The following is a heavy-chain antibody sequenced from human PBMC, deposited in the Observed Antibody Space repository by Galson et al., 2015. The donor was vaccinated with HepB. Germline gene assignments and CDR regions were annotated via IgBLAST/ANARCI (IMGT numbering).Heavy chain of an antibody. CDR3: TQSGLRGSGTYYKEFDY. Sequence: SLRLSCAASGFTFSSYAMSWVRQAPGKGLEWVSSISGVGHTTYYADSVKGRFTISRDNSKNTLYVQMNSLRAEDTALYYCTQSGLRGSGTYYKEFDYWGQGILVTASS. V-gene: IGHV3-23*01. J-gene: IGHJ4*02. D-gene: IGHD3-10*01. CDR1: GFTFSSYA. CDR2: ISGVGHTT.